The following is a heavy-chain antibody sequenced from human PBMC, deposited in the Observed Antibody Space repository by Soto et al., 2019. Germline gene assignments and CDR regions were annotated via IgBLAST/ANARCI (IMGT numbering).Heavy chain of an antibody. CDR3: TTVDLGVADY. CDR2: ISYDGSNK. V-gene: IGHV3-30*03. J-gene: IGHJ4*02. D-gene: IGHD3-3*01. CDR1: GFTFSSYG. Sequence: GGSLRLSCAASGFTFSSYGMHWVRQAPGKGLEWVAVISYDGSNKYYADSVKGRFTISRDNAKNTLYLQMNSLKTEDTAVYYCTTVDLGVADYWGQGTLVTVSS.